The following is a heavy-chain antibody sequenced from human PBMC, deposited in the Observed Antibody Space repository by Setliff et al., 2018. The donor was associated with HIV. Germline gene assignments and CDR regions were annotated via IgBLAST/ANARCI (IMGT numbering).Heavy chain of an antibody. CDR1: GGSISSYY. D-gene: IGHD1-26*01. J-gene: IGHJ3*02. Sequence: PSETLSLTCTVSGGSISSYYWSWIRQPPGKGLEWIGYIYYSGGTNYNPSLKSRVTISVDTSKNQFSLKLSSVTAADTAVYYCARASVGATGLYAFDIWGQGTRVTVSS. CDR2: IYYSGGT. CDR3: ARASVGATGLYAFDI. V-gene: IGHV4-59*08.